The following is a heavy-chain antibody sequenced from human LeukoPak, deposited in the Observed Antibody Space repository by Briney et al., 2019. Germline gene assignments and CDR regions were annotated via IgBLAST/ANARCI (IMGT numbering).Heavy chain of an antibody. Sequence: ETLSLTCTVSGGSISSGGYYWNWIRQHPGKGLEWVSSISSSGGSANYADSVKGRFTISRDNSKNTLYLQMNSLRAEDTGVFYCAKVGEGPIVVVPAALLYGDCYYFVCWGQGTQVTVSS. CDR3: AKVGEGPIVVVPAALLYGDCYYFVC. J-gene: IGHJ4*02. CDR1: GGSISSGGYY. CDR2: ISSSGGSA. D-gene: IGHD2-2*01. V-gene: IGHV3-23*01.